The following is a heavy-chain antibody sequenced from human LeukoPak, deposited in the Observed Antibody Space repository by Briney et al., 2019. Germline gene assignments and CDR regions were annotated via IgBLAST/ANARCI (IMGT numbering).Heavy chain of an antibody. CDR1: GYTFTASY. Sequence: ASVKVSCKASGYTFTASYIHWVRQAPGQGLEWMGWINPSSGATNSAQKFLGRVTMTRDTSMSTAYMELSSLTPDDTAVYYCARGGQIYDYVWGSYLEFWGQGTLVTVSS. CDR2: INPSSGAT. CDR3: ARGGQIYDYVWGSYLEF. D-gene: IGHD3-16*02. J-gene: IGHJ4*02. V-gene: IGHV1-2*02.